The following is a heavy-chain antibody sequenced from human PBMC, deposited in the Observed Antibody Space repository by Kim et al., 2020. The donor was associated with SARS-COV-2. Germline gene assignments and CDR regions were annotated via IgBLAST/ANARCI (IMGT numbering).Heavy chain of an antibody. D-gene: IGHD2-2*01. CDR2: ISTSGGDT. V-gene: IGHV3-23*01. Sequence: GGSLRLSCAASGFTFSSYAMSWVRQAPGKGLEWVSAISTSGGDTYYADSVKGRFTISRDNSKNTLYVQMNSLRAEDTAVYYCAKLVPAAMGLEGLDVWGQGTTVTVSS. CDR3: AKLVPAAMGLEGLDV. CDR1: GFTFSSYA. J-gene: IGHJ6*02.